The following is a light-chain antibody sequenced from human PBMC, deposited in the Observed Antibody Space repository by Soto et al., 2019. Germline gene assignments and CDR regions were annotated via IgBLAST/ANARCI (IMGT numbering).Light chain of an antibody. CDR2: AAS. J-gene: IGKJ1*01. Sequence: IPLTQPPSSLSAPVGDIVTITCRASQSISNWLAWYQQKPGKAPKRLIYAASSLQSGVPSRFSGSGSGTEFTLTISRLEPEDVAVYYCQQYSSSPLTFGQGTKVDIK. CDR3: QQYSSSPLT. V-gene: IGKV1-5*01. CDR1: QSISNW.